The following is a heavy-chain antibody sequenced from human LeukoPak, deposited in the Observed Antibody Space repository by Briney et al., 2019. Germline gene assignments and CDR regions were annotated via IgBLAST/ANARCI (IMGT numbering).Heavy chain of an antibody. V-gene: IGHV3-48*04. D-gene: IGHD3-10*01. CDR1: GFTFSSYS. CDR3: ARSHSYYGSGSYYQGDY. Sequence: PGGSLRLSCAASGFTFSSYSMTWVRQAPGKGLEWVSYVSSSSSTIYYADSVKGRFTISRDNAKNSLYLQMNSLSAEDTAVYYCARSHSYYGSGSYYQGDYWGQGTLVTVSS. J-gene: IGHJ4*02. CDR2: VSSSSSTI.